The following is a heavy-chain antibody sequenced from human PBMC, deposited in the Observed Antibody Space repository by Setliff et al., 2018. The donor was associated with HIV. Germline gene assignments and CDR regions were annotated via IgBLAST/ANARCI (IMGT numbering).Heavy chain of an antibody. V-gene: IGHV1-3*01. CDR1: GFTFSKSA. Sequence: ASVKVSCKASGFTFSKSAIHWVRQAPGQRLELMAWINAANGHAKYSQKFQGRVTITRDTSATIAYMELSSLTSEDTALYFCARTDYDSGKSVLDAWGQGTLVTVS. CDR3: ARTDYDSGKSVLDA. CDR2: INAANGHA. J-gene: IGHJ5*01. D-gene: IGHD3-10*01.